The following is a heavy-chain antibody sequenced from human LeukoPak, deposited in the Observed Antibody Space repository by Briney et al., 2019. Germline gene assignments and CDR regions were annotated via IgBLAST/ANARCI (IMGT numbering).Heavy chain of an antibody. CDR2: IYSSGTT. Sequence: SEALSLTCTVSGGSITSFYWSWVRQPAGKGLEWIGRIYSSGTTNYNPSLKSRVTMSVDSSENQFSLKLTSVTAAGTAVYYCAGYTNVRIDFWGQGTLVTVSS. V-gene: IGHV4-4*07. J-gene: IGHJ4*02. CDR1: GGSITSFY. D-gene: IGHD2-8*01. CDR3: AGYTNVRIDF.